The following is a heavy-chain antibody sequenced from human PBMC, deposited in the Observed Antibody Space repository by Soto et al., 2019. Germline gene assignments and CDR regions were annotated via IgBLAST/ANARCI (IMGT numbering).Heavy chain of an antibody. V-gene: IGHV1-69*01. Sequence: QVQLVQSGAEVKKPGSSVKVSCKASGGTFSSYAISWVRQAPGQGLEWMGGIIPIFGTANYAQKFQGRATITADESTSTAYMELSSLRSEDTAVYYCARDDSRRAHKNYYGMDVWGQGTTVTVSS. D-gene: IGHD6-13*01. CDR3: ARDDSRRAHKNYYGMDV. J-gene: IGHJ6*02. CDR1: GGTFSSYA. CDR2: IIPIFGTA.